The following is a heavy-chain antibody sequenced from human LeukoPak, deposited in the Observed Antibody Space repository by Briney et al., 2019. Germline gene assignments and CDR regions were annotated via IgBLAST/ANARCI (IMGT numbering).Heavy chain of an antibody. CDR3: ARDGGGLYCSSTSCYLPNFDY. V-gene: IGHV3-30-3*01. D-gene: IGHD2-2*01. Sequence: PGRSLRLSCAASGFTFSSYAMHWVRQAPGKGLEWVAVISYDGSNKYYADSVKGRFTISRDNSKNTLYLQMNSLRAEDTAVYYCARDGGGLYCSSTSCYLPNFDYWGQGTLVTVSS. CDR1: GFTFSSYA. CDR2: ISYDGSNK. J-gene: IGHJ4*02.